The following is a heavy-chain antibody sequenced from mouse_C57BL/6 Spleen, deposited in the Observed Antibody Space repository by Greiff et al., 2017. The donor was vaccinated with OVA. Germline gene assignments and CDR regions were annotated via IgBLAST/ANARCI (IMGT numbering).Heavy chain of an antibody. CDR1: GFTFTDYY. CDR3: ARSKYYGG. CDR2: IRNKANGYTT. Sequence: EVQLVESGGGLVQPGGSLSLSCAASGFTFTDYYMSWVRQPPGKGLEWVGFIRNKANGYTTAYSVSVKGRFTISRNNSQSILYLQMNALRAEDSATYYCARSKYYGGWGTGTTVTVSS. V-gene: IGHV7-3*01. J-gene: IGHJ1*03.